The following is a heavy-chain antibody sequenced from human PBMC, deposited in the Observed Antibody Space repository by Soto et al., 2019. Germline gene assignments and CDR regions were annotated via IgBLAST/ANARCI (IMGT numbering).Heavy chain of an antibody. J-gene: IGHJ6*02. CDR2: ISAYNGNT. CDR1: GYTFTSYG. V-gene: IGHV1-18*01. D-gene: IGHD4-4*01. Sequence: ASVKVSCKASGYTFTSYGISWVRQAPGQGLEWMGRISAYNGNTNYAQKLQGRVTMTTDTSTSTAYMELRSLRSDDTAVYYCARDDYSNFRGYCYYYYAMDVWGQGTTVTVSS. CDR3: ARDDYSNFRGYCYYYYAMDV.